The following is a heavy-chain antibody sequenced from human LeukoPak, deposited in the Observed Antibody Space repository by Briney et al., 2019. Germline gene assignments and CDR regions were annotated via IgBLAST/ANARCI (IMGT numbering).Heavy chain of an antibody. J-gene: IGHJ4*01. CDR3: ASDPRSTLPNYWDF. Sequence: SETLSLTCTVSGGSISSNYWSWIRQPPGKGLEWIGYMYYSGSTNYNPSLKSRVTISVDTSKNHFSLKLTSVTAADTAVYYCASDPRSTLPNYWDFWGQGTLVTVSS. CDR1: GGSISSNY. CDR2: MYYSGST. V-gene: IGHV4-59*01. D-gene: IGHD2-2*01.